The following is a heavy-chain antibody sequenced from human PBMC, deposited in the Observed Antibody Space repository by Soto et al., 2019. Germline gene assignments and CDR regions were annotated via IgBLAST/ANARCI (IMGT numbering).Heavy chain of an antibody. CDR3: ARFDYDSDYYYGMDV. CDR1: RFSLISYQ. J-gene: IGHJ6*02. D-gene: IGHD4-17*01. CDR2: ISSSDSTI. V-gene: IGHV3-48*03. Sequence: PEGSLRLSCAASRFSLISYQMNWVRQAPGKGLEWILYISSSDSTIFYADSVKGRFTVSRDNANNSLYLQMNSLRADDTAVYYCARFDYDSDYYYGMDVWGQGTTVTVSS.